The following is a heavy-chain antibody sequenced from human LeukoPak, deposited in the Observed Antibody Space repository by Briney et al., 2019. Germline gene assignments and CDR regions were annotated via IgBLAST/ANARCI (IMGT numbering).Heavy chain of an antibody. Sequence: SETLSLTCTVSGGSISSYYWSWIRQPPGKGLEWIGYIYYSGSTIYNPSLKSRVTISVDTSKNQFSLKLRSVTAADTAVYYCARELELSWFDPWGQGTLVTVSS. V-gene: IGHV4-59*01. D-gene: IGHD1-7*01. CDR3: ARELELSWFDP. J-gene: IGHJ5*02. CDR2: IYYSGST. CDR1: GGSISSYY.